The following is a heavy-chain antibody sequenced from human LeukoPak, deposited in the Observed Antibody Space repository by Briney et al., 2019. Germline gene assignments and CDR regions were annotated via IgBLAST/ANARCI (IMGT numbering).Heavy chain of an antibody. CDR1: GYTFTSYD. Sequence: GASVTVSCKASGYTFTSYDINWVRQATGQGLEWMGWMDPNSGNTGYAQKFQGRVTMTRNTSISTAYMELSSLRSEDTAVYYCARSLAAGRAGSGYWGQGTLVTVSS. J-gene: IGHJ4*02. CDR3: ARSLAAGRAGSGY. CDR2: MDPNSGNT. V-gene: IGHV1-8*01. D-gene: IGHD6-13*01.